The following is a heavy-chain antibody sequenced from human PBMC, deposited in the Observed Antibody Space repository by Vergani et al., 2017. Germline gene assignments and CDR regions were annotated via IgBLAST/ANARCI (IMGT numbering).Heavy chain of an antibody. CDR2: IIPIFGTA. CDR3: AGSAAVAGTGYYGMDV. CDR1: GGTVSSYA. D-gene: IGHD6-19*01. Sequence: QVQLVQSGAEVKKPGSSVKVSCKASGGTVSSYAISWVREAPGQGLEWMGRIIPIFGTANYAQKFQGRVTITADESTSTAYMELSSLRSEDTAVYYCAGSAAVAGTGYYGMDVWGQGTTVTVSS. V-gene: IGHV1-69*13. J-gene: IGHJ6*02.